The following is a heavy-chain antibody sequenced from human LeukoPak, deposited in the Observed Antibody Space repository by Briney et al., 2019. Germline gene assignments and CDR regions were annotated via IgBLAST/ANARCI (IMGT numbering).Heavy chain of an antibody. V-gene: IGHV3-48*01. J-gene: IGHJ4*02. CDR3: AKGQASVTYKYFFDY. CDR1: GFTFSSYS. Sequence: GGSLRLSCAASGFTFSSYSMNWVRQAPGKGLEWVSYISSSSSTIYYADSVRGRFTISRDNSKNTLYLQMNSLRAEDTAVYYCAKGQASVTYKYFFDYWGQGTLVTVSS. D-gene: IGHD4-17*01. CDR2: ISSSSSTI.